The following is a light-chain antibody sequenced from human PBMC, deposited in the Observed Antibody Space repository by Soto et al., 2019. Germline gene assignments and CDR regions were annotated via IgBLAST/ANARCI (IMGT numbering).Light chain of an antibody. Sequence: EIVLTQSPGTLSLSPGERATLSCRASQSITSNYLAWYQQKPGQAPRLLIYDASNRATGIPDRFSASGSGTDFTLTISRLEPEDFAVYSCHQSGSSPLTFGGGTRAEIK. J-gene: IGKJ4*01. V-gene: IGKV3-20*01. CDR2: DAS. CDR3: HQSGSSPLT. CDR1: QSITSNY.